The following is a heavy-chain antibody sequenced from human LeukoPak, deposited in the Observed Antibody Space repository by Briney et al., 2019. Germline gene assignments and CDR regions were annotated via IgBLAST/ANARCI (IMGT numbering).Heavy chain of an antibody. Sequence: EESLKISCKGSGYSFSNYWIGWVRQMPGKGLEWMGVIYPGDSDTRYSPSFQGQVTISADKSIYTAYLQWSSLKASDTAMYYCARLISMVRGAPTSQASFFDYWGQGTPVTVSS. CDR1: GYSFSNYW. CDR3: ARLISMVRGAPTSQASFFDY. V-gene: IGHV5-51*01. CDR2: IYPGDSDT. J-gene: IGHJ4*02. D-gene: IGHD3-10*01.